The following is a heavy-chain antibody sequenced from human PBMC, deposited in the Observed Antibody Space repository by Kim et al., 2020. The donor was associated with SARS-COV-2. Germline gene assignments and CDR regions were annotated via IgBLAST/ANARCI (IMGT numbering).Heavy chain of an antibody. Sequence: GGSLRLSCAASGFTFSSYGMHWVRQAPGKGLEWVAVISYDGSNKYYADSVKGRFTISRDNSKNTLYLQMNSLRAEDTAVYYCAKDLKWELLGYWGQGTLVTVSS. V-gene: IGHV3-30*18. CDR2: ISYDGSNK. CDR3: AKDLKWELLGY. CDR1: GFTFSSYG. J-gene: IGHJ4*02. D-gene: IGHD1-26*01.